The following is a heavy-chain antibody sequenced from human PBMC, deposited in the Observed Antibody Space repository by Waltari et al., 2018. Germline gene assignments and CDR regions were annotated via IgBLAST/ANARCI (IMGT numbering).Heavy chain of an antibody. J-gene: IGHJ4*02. D-gene: IGHD6-19*01. CDR1: GFTFSSYS. CDR2: ITPGGAP. Sequence: EVQLVESGGGLVKPGGSLRLSCAASGFTFSSYSMNWVRQAPGKGLEWVSGITPGGAPYYADFVRGRFTISRDNSNNMLFLQMNSLRVDDTAIYYCAKEIPYSNGWLHIDSWGQGTLVSVPS. CDR3: AKEIPYSNGWLHIDS. V-gene: IGHV3-23*04.